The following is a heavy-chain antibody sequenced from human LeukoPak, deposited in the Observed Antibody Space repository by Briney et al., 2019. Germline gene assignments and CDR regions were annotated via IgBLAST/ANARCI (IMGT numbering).Heavy chain of an antibody. J-gene: IGHJ5*02. CDR1: GGYISSSF. CDR3: ARLWRPHDYDNWFDH. V-gene: IGHV4-59*13. CDR2: TYDGGRG. Sequence: PSETLSLTCTVSGGYISSSFWTWIRQAPGKGLELIGFTYDGGRGNYKPSLRSRVDISLDTSSNRYSLRLTSVTAADTGVYYCARLWRPHDYDNWFDHWGQGILVTDSS. D-gene: IGHD4-17*01.